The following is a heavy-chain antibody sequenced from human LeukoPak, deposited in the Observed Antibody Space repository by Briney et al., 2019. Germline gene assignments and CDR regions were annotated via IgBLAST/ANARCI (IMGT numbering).Heavy chain of an antibody. Sequence: PGGSLRLSCSASGFTFSNAYMTWVRQAPGKGLEWVGRIKGRTDGGTTDYAAPVKGRFTISRDDSKNTLYLQMNSLKTEDTAFYYCTTLARNYFDSSGYYDWGQGALVTVSS. CDR1: GFTFSNAY. V-gene: IGHV3-15*01. J-gene: IGHJ4*02. CDR2: IKGRTDGGTT. D-gene: IGHD3-22*01. CDR3: TTLARNYFDSSGYYD.